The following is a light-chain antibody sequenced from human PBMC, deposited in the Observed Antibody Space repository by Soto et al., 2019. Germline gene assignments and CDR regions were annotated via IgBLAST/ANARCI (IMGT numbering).Light chain of an antibody. V-gene: IGLV2-8*01. Sequence: QSALTQPPSASGSPGQSVTISCTGTSSDVGGYNYVSWYQQHPGKAPKLMISEVSKRHSGVADRFSGSKSGNTASLTVSGLQAEDEADYYCSSFAGNNNLVFGGGTKVTVL. CDR1: SSDVGGYNY. CDR3: SSFAGNNNLV. CDR2: EVS. J-gene: IGLJ2*01.